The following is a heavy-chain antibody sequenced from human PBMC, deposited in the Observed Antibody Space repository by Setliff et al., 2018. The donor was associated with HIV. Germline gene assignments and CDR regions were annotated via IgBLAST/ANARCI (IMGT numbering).Heavy chain of an antibody. CDR2: IYYSGST. Sequence: PSETLSLTCTVSGGSISSSNYYWGWIRQPPGKGLEWIGTIYYSGSTYYNPPLKSRATISVDTSKNQFSLRLNSVTAADTAVYYCARGATLLPGYSDRWEYFYMDVWGKGTTVTVSS. J-gene: IGHJ6*03. CDR1: GGSISSSNYY. D-gene: IGHD5-12*01. CDR3: ARGATLLPGYSDRWEYFYMDV. V-gene: IGHV4-39*07.